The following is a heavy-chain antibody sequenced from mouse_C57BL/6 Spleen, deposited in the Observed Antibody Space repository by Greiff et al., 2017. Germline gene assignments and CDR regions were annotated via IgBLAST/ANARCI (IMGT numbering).Heavy chain of an antibody. CDR1: GISITTGNYR. CDR2: RYYSGTI. J-gene: IGHJ2*01. D-gene: IGHD2-4*01. Sequence: DVKLQESGPGLVKPSQTVFLTCTVTGISITTGNYRWSWIRQFPGNKLEWIGYRYYSGTITYNPSLTSRTTITRDTPKNQFFLEMNSLTAEDTATDFCARDSDYDAGAYFDYWGQGTTLTVSS. CDR3: ARDSDYDAGAYFDY. V-gene: IGHV3-5*01.